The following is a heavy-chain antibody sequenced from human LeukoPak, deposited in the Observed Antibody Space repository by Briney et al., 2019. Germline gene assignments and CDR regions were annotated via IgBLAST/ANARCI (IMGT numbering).Heavy chain of an antibody. CDR2: IYPGDSDT. CDR1: GYSSTSYW. CDR3: ARLVVAATEYYFDY. J-gene: IGHJ4*02. D-gene: IGHD2-15*01. Sequence: KPGESLKISCKGSGYSSTSYWIGWVRQMPGKGLEWMGIIYPGDSDTRYSPSFQGQVTISADKSVSTAYLQWSSLKASDTAMYYCARLVVAATEYYFDYWGQGTLVTVSS. V-gene: IGHV5-51*03.